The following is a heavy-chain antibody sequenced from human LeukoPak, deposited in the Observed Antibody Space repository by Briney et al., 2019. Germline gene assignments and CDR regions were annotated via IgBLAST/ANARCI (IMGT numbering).Heavy chain of an antibody. D-gene: IGHD3-10*01. V-gene: IGHV5-51*01. CDR2: IYPGDSGT. CDR1: GYSFTSYW. Sequence: GESLKISCKGSGYSFTSYWIGWVRQMPGKGLEGMGIIYPGDSGTRYSPSFPGQVTISADKSLSTAYLQWTSLTASDTAMYYCAILVRGVPSGWFDPWGQGTLVTVSS. CDR3: AILVRGVPSGWFDP. J-gene: IGHJ5*02.